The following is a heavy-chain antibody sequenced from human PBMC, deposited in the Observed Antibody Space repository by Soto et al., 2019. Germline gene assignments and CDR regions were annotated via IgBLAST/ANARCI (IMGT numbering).Heavy chain of an antibody. CDR1: GFTFSSYA. CDR2: ISGSGGST. V-gene: IGHV3-23*01. Sequence: GGSLRLSCAASGFTFSSYAMSWVRQAPGKGLEWVSAISGSGGSTYYADSVKGRFTISRDNSKNTQYLQMNSLRAEDTAVYYCAKDGYCSSTSCYEEPNWFDPWGQGTLVTVSS. CDR3: AKDGYCSSTSCYEEPNWFDP. J-gene: IGHJ5*02. D-gene: IGHD2-2*03.